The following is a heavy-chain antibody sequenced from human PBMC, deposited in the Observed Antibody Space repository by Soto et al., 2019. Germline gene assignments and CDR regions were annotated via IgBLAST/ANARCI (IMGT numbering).Heavy chain of an antibody. CDR1: GGSISSSSYY. Sequence: SETLSLTCTVSGGSISSSSYYWGWIRQPPGKGLEWIGSIYYSGSTYYNPSLKSRVTISVDTSKNQFSLKLSSVTAADTAVYYCARRGDSSSWYYNGPDGFDYWGQGTLVTVSS. CDR3: ARRGDSSSWYYNGPDGFDY. V-gene: IGHV4-39*01. D-gene: IGHD6-13*01. J-gene: IGHJ4*02. CDR2: IYYSGST.